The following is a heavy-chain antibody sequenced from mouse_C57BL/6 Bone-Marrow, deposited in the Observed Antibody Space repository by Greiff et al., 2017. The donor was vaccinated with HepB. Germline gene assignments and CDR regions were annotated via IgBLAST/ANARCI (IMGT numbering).Heavy chain of an antibody. CDR3: AREGAGQLRLPEMFDY. Sequence: VQLQQPGAELVRPGSSVKLSCKASGYTFTSYWMHWVKQRPIQGLEWIGNIDPSDSETHYNQKFKDKATLTVDKSSSTAYMQLSSLTSEDSAVYYCAREGAGQLRLPEMFDYWGQGTTLTVSS. CDR2: IDPSDSET. D-gene: IGHD3-2*02. V-gene: IGHV1-52*01. CDR1: GYTFTSYW. J-gene: IGHJ2*01.